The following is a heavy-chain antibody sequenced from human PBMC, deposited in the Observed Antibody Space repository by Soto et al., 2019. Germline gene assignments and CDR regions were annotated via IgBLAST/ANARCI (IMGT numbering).Heavy chain of an antibody. V-gene: IGHV4-61*01. CDR2: IYYSGST. D-gene: IGHD2-15*01. CDR1: GGSVSSGSYY. J-gene: IGHJ4*02. Sequence: PSETLSLTCTVSGGSVSSGSYYWSWIRQPPGKGLEWIGYIYYSGSTNYNPSLKSRVTISVDTSKNQFSLKLSSVTAADTAVYYCARGHCSGGSCQSPSDYSGQGTLVTLFS. CDR3: ARGHCSGGSCQSPSDY.